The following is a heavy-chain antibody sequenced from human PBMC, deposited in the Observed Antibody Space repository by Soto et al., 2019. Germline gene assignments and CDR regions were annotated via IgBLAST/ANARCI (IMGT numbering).Heavy chain of an antibody. CDR2: IRSKANSYAT. Sequence: EVQLVESGGGLVQPGGSLKLSCAASGFTFNGSAMHWVRQASGKGLEWVGRIRSKANSYATAYAASVKGRFTISRDDSKNTAYLQMNSLKTEDTAVYSCTRLHTYACDYWGQGTLVTVSS. CDR1: GFTFNGSA. V-gene: IGHV3-73*01. D-gene: IGHD2-2*01. CDR3: TRLHTYACDY. J-gene: IGHJ4*02.